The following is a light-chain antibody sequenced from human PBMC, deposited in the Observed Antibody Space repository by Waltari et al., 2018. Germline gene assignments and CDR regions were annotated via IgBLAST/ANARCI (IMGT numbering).Light chain of an antibody. CDR1: QTQTTY. V-gene: IGKV1-39*01. CDR2: AAS. J-gene: IGKJ2*01. Sequence: DIQLTQSPSYLSASVGDRVTITCRASQTQTTYLNWYQQRPGTAPKFLIYAASNLETGVPSRFSGGGSGTDFTLTISGLQPDDFATYYCQQSKEVPFTFGQGTKLEIK. CDR3: QQSKEVPFT.